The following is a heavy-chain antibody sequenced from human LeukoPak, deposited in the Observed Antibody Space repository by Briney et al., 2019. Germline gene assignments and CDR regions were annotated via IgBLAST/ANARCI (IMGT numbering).Heavy chain of an antibody. CDR1: GFTFTSSA. D-gene: IGHD2-2*01. Sequence: ASVKVSCKASGFTFTSSAVQWVRQARGQRLEWIGWIVVGSGNTNYAQKFQERVTITRDMSTSTAYMELSSLRSEDRAVYYCAADAVVVVPAATRDYYYGMDVWGQGTTVTVSS. CDR3: AADAVVVVPAATRDYYYGMDV. V-gene: IGHV1-58*01. J-gene: IGHJ6*02. CDR2: IVVGSGNT.